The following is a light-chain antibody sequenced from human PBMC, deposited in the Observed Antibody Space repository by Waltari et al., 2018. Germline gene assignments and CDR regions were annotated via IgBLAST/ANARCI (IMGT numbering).Light chain of an antibody. J-gene: IGKJ5*01. CDR3: QQLRSYPRIT. CDR1: QAISIY. V-gene: IGKV1-9*01. Sequence: IQLTQSPSSLSASVGDRVTITCRASQAISIYLAWYQQKPGKAPNLLIYAASTLQSGVPSRFIGSGSGTEFTLTISSLQPEDSATYYCQQLRSYPRITFGQGTRLDI. CDR2: AAS.